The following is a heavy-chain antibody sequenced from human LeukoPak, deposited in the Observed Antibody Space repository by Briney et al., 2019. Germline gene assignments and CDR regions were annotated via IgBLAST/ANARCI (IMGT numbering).Heavy chain of an antibody. J-gene: IGHJ4*02. CDR3: ARMNREGIQPPFDY. CDR1: GYTFTGYY. CDR2: INPNSGGT. Sequence: ASVTVSCKASGYTFTGYYMHWVRQAPGQGLEWMGWINPNSGGTNYAQKFQGRVTMTRDTSISTAYMELSRLRSDDTAVYYCARMNREGIQPPFDYWGQGTLVTVSS. V-gene: IGHV1-2*02. D-gene: IGHD5-18*01.